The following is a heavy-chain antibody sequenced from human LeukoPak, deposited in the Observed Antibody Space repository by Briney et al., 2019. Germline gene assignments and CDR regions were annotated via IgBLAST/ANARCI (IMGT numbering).Heavy chain of an antibody. Sequence: PSETLSLTCAVYGGSFSGYYWSWIRQPPGKGLEWIGEINHSGSTNYDPSLKSRVTISVDTSKNQFSLKLSSVTAADTAVYYCARGDDSSELDYWGQGTLVTVSS. CDR1: GGSFSGYY. D-gene: IGHD2-15*01. CDR3: ARGDDSSELDY. V-gene: IGHV4-34*01. CDR2: INHSGST. J-gene: IGHJ4*02.